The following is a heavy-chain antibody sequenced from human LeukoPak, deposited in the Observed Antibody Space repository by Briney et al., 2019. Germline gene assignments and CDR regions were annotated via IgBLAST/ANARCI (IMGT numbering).Heavy chain of an antibody. D-gene: IGHD2-15*01. Sequence: ASVKVSCKASGYTFTGYYMHWVRQAPGQGLEWMGWINPNSGGTNYAQKFQGRVTMTRDTSISTAYMELSRLRSDDTAVYYCARGDGGCSGGSCYTLSFLTGRLYYFDYWGQGTLVTVSS. V-gene: IGHV1-2*02. CDR3: ARGDGGCSGGSCYTLSFLTGRLYYFDY. J-gene: IGHJ4*02. CDR2: INPNSGGT. CDR1: GYTFTGYY.